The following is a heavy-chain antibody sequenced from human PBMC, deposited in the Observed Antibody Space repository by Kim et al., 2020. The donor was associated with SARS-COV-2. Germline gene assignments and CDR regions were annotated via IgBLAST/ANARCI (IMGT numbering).Heavy chain of an antibody. CDR2: ISYDGSNK. Sequence: GGSLRLSCAASGFFFSSYGMYWVRQAPGKGLEWVAVISYDGSNKYYADSVQGRFTISRDNSKNTLFLQMNNLRGEDTAVYYCAKCVGATTDYYYGMDVWG. CDR1: GFFFSSYG. CDR3: AKCVGATTDYYYGMDV. V-gene: IGHV3-30*18. D-gene: IGHD1-26*01. J-gene: IGHJ6*01.